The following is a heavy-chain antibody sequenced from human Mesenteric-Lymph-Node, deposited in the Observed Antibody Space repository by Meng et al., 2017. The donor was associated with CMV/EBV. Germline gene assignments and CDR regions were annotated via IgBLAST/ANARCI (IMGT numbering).Heavy chain of an antibody. D-gene: IGHD3-3*01. J-gene: IGHJ4*02. CDR2: IYYFRGGT. V-gene: IGHV4-31*03. CDR3: ARLLWSGDVYFDY. Sequence: LRLSCTVSGGSINTGGNFWSWIRQHPVKGLEWIGNIYYFRGGTTYNPSFKSRATISMDTSKNQFSLKLTSVTAADTAVYYCARLLWSGDVYFDYWGQGSLVTVSS. CDR1: GGSINTGGNF.